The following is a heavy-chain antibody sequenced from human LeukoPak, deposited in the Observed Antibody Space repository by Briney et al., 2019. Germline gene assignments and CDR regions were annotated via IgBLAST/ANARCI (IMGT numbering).Heavy chain of an antibody. D-gene: IGHD3-16*02. CDR2: ISAYNGNT. Sequence: GASVKVSCKASGYTFTSYGISWVRQAPGQGLEWMGWISAYNGNTNYAQKLQGRVTMTTDTSTSTAYMELRSLRSDDTAVYYWARANMITFGGVIVLDAFNIWGQGTMVTVSS. V-gene: IGHV1-18*01. CDR3: ARANMITFGGVIVLDAFNI. CDR1: GYTFTSYG. J-gene: IGHJ3*02.